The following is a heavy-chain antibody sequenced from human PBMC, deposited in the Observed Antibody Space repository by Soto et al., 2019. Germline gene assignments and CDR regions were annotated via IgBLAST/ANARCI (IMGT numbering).Heavy chain of an antibody. CDR2: IIPMFDTP. D-gene: IGHD2-15*01. CDR3: ARSGGLDRVFNY. J-gene: IGHJ4*02. Sequence: QVQLVQSGAEVKKPGSSVKVSCKASGGTFSSDSFSWVRQAPGQGLEWMGGIIPMFDTPIYAQKFQDRVTITADESTSTPYMQLSSLRSGGTAVYYCARSGGLDRVFNYWGQGSLVTVSS. CDR1: GGTFSSDS. V-gene: IGHV1-69*12.